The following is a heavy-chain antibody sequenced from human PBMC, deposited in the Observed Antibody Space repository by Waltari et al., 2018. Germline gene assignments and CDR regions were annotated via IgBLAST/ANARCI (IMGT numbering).Heavy chain of an antibody. CDR1: GGSISSRSYY. CDR3: ASSLVGATTDYYYGMDV. D-gene: IGHD1-26*01. V-gene: IGHV4-61*02. J-gene: IGHJ6*02. CDR2: IYTSGST. Sequence: QVQLQESGPGLVKASETLALTCTVSGGSISSRSYYWSWIRQPAGKGLEWIGRIYTSGSTNYNPSRKRRVTISVDTSKNQFSRTLTSVTAADTAVYYCASSLVGATTDYYYGMDVWGQGTTVTVSS.